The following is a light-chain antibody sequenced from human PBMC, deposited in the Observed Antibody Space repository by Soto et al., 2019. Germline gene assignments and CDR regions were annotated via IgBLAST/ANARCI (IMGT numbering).Light chain of an antibody. Sequence: EIVLTQSPGTLSLSPGERATLSCRASQSVSSSYLAWYQQKPGQAPRLLIDGASSRATGIPDRLSGSGSETDFTLTIIRLEPEDFVVDYCQQYGSSPPRTFGQGTKVEIK. CDR3: QQYGSSPPRT. V-gene: IGKV3-20*01. CDR1: QSVSSSY. CDR2: GAS. J-gene: IGKJ1*01.